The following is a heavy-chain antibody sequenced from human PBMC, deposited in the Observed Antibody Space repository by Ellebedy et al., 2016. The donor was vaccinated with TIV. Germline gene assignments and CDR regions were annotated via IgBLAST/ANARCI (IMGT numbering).Heavy chain of an antibody. CDR1: GYTFTKYY. D-gene: IGHD6-13*01. J-gene: IGHJ4*02. V-gene: IGHV1-46*01. CDR2: INPSGGST. Sequence: ASVTVSCKASGYTFTKYYMHWVRQAPGQGLAWMGMINPSGGSTSYAQKFQGRVTMTRDTSTSTVYMELSSLRSADTAVYYCTCLQLGIADYFDYWGQGALVTVSS. CDR3: TCLQLGIADYFDY.